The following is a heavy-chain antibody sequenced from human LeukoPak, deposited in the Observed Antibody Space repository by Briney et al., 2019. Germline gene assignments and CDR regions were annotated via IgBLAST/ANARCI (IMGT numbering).Heavy chain of an antibody. CDR3: ARGITGTTRGSQDYFDY. CDR2: MNPNSGNT. J-gene: IGHJ4*02. Sequence: GASVKVSCKASGYTFTSYDINWVRQATGQGLEWMGWMNPNSGNTGYAQKFQGRVTMTRNTSISTAYMELSSLRSEDTAVYYCARGITGTTRGSQDYFDYWGQGTLVTVSP. V-gene: IGHV1-8*01. D-gene: IGHD1-20*01. CDR1: GYTFTSYD.